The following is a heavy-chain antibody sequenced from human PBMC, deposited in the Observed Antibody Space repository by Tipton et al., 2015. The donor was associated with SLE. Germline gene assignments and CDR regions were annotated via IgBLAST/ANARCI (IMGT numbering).Heavy chain of an antibody. CDR1: GGSISSHY. CDR3: ARGYSGTYYGLDY. J-gene: IGHJ4*02. Sequence: TLSLTCTVSGGSISSHYWSWIRQPPGKGLEWIGYIYYSGSTNYNPSLKSRVTISVDTSKNQFSLKLSSVTAADTAVYYCARGYSGTYYGLDYWGQGALVTVSS. CDR2: IYYSGST. V-gene: IGHV4-59*11. D-gene: IGHD1-26*01.